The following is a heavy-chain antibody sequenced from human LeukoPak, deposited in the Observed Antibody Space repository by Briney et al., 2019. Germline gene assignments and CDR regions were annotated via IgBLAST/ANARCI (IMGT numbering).Heavy chain of an antibody. V-gene: IGHV3-30*03. J-gene: IGHJ4*02. CDR3: ARASKSIAVAGKGIDY. D-gene: IGHD6-19*01. CDR2: ISYDGSNK. Sequence: GGSLVLSCAASGFTFSSYWMHWVRQAPGKGLEGGAVISYDGSNKYYEDSVKGRFTIYRDNSKNTLYLQMNSLRAEDTAVYYCARASKSIAVAGKGIDYWGQGTLVTVSS. CDR1: GFTFSSYW.